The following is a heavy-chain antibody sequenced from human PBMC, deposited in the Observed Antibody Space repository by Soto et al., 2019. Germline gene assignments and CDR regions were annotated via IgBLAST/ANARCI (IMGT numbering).Heavy chain of an antibody. CDR3: ARGLVDIAMAPSYGMDV. D-gene: IGHD5-18*01. Sequence: SSVKVSCKASGGTFSSYAISWVRQAPGQGLEWMGGIIPIFGTANYAQKVQGRVTITADESTSTAYMELSSLTSEDTAVYYCARGLVDIAMAPSYGMDVWGQGTTVPVFS. J-gene: IGHJ6*02. CDR1: GGTFSSYA. V-gene: IGHV1-69*13. CDR2: IIPIFGTA.